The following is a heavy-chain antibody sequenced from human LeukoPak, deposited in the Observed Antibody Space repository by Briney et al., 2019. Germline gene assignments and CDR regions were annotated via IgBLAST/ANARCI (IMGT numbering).Heavy chain of an antibody. D-gene: IGHD3-10*01. V-gene: IGHV1-2*02. Sequence: ASVKVSCKASEYTFTGYYMHWVRQAPGQGLEWMGWINPNSGGTNYAQKFQGRVTMTRDTSISTAYMELSRLRSDDTAVYYCARDRGVRGVTTALGYWGQGTLVTVSS. J-gene: IGHJ4*02. CDR3: ARDRGVRGVTTALGY. CDR1: EYTFTGYY. CDR2: INPNSGGT.